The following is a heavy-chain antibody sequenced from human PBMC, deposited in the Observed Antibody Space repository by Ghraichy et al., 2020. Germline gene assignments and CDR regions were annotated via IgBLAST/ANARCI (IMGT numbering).Heavy chain of an antibody. J-gene: IGHJ6*02. CDR1: GFTFTRYG. Sequence: GGSLRLSCAASGFTFTRYGMHRVRQAPGKGLEWVAVTSYDGSNKFYGGSVQGRFTISRDNSKNTLYLQMNYLRPEDTAVYYCAKERDTSGYYSFRGDYYGMDVWGQGTTVTVSS. D-gene: IGHD3-22*01. V-gene: IGHV3-30*18. CDR3: AKERDTSGYYSFRGDYYGMDV. CDR2: TSYDGSNK.